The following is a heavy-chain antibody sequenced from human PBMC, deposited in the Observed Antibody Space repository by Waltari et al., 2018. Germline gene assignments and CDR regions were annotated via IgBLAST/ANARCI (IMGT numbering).Heavy chain of an antibody. CDR2: IYYSGRT. J-gene: IGHJ4*02. V-gene: IGHV4-39*01. Sequence: QLQLQESGPGLVKPSETLSLTCTVSGGSISSSSYYWGWIRQPPGKGLEWIGSIYYSGRTSYNPSRKSRVTISVDTSKNQFSLKLSSVTAADTAVYYCARRDISSPAGLYYFDYWGQGTLVTVSS. CDR1: GGSISSSSYY. D-gene: IGHD3-3*02. CDR3: ARRDISSPAGLYYFDY.